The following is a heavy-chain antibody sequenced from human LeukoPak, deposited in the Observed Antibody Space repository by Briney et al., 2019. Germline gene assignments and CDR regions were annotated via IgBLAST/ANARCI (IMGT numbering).Heavy chain of an antibody. CDR2: IASDGSST. CDR3: ARGRPHGNDY. D-gene: IGHD4-23*01. V-gene: IGHV3-74*01. Sequence: PWGSLRLSCAASGFPFSSYWMNWVRQAPGKGLVWVSRIASDGSSTTYADSVKGRFSISRDNAKNTLYLQMNSLRVEDTAVYYCARGRPHGNDYWGQGTLVTVSS. J-gene: IGHJ4*02. CDR1: GFPFSSYW.